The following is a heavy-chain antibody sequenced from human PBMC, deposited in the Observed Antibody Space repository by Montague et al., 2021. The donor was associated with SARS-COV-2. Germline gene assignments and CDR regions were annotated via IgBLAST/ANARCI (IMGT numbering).Heavy chain of an antibody. CDR2: INYNGGT. CDR1: GGSISSHY. J-gene: IGHJ5*02. Sequence: SETLSLICAVSGGSISSHYWSFIRQPPGKGLEWIAYINYNGGTNYNPSLKSRVTISVDTSKNHFSLQLRSVTPADTAVYFCARATSVRGAVNWFDPWGQGTLVTVSS. V-gene: IGHV4-59*11. CDR3: ARATSVRGAVNWFDP. D-gene: IGHD3-10*01.